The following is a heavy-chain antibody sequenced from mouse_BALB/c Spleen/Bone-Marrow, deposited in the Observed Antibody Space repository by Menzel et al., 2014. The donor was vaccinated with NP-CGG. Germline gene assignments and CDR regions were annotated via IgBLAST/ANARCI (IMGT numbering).Heavy chain of an antibody. Sequence: VQLQHSGAELVRPGASVKLSCRASGYTFTSYWINWVKQRPGQGLEWIGNIYPSDSYTNYNQRFKDRATLTVDKSSSTAYMQLSSPTSEDSAVYYCTRYGNSHYYAMDYWGQGTSVTVSS. CDR1: GYTFTSYW. V-gene: IGHV1-69*02. J-gene: IGHJ4*01. CDR2: IYPSDSYT. D-gene: IGHD1-1*01. CDR3: TRYGNSHYYAMDY.